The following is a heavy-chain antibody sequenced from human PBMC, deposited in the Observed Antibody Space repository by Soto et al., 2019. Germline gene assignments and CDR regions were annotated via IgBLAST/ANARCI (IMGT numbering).Heavy chain of an antibody. Sequence: EVQLVESGGGLVQPGGSLRLCCAASGFTFSSYSMNWVRQAPGKGLEWVSYISSSSSTIYYADSVKGRFTISRDNAKNSLYLQMNSLRAEDTAVYYCARGGGCSGGSCNFDYWGQGTLVTVSS. CDR1: GFTFSSYS. CDR2: ISSSSSTI. V-gene: IGHV3-48*01. CDR3: ARGGGCSGGSCNFDY. J-gene: IGHJ4*02. D-gene: IGHD2-15*01.